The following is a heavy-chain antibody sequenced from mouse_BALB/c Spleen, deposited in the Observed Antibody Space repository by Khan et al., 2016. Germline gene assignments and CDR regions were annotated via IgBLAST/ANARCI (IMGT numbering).Heavy chain of an antibody. CDR3: ARDYYGSSYFDY. V-gene: IGHV3-2*02. J-gene: IGHJ2*01. D-gene: IGHD1-1*01. Sequence: EVQLQESGPGLVKPSQSLSLTCTVTGYSITSDYACNWIRQFPGNKLEWLGYISYSGSTSYHPSLKSRIPITRDTSKNQFFLQLKSVTTEDTATYYCARDYYGSSYFDYGGQGTTLTVSS. CDR1: GYSITSDYA. CDR2: ISYSGST.